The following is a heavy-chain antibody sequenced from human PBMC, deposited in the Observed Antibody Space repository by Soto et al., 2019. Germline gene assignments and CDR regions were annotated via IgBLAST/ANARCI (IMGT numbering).Heavy chain of an antibody. CDR3: AKEPGDHYYYRSGGEY. J-gene: IGHJ4*02. V-gene: IGHV1-24*01. CDR2: FDPKDGET. Sequence: ASVKVSCKASGYSLTELSMHWVRQAPGKGLEWMGGFDPKDGETVYAQKFQGRVTMTEDTSTDTAYMELSSLRSEDTAVFYSAKEPGDHYYYRSGGEYWGQGTQDTVSS. D-gene: IGHD3-22*01. CDR1: GYSLTELS.